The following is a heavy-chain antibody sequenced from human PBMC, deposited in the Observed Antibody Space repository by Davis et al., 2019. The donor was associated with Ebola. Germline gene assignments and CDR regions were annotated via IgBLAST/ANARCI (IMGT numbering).Heavy chain of an antibody. V-gene: IGHV3-23*01. CDR2: ISISGGTT. Sequence: GESLKISCAVSGFTFSSYAMSWVRQAPGKGLDCVSHISISGGTTYYADSVKGRFTISRDNADNTLYLQMNSLRAEDTAVYYCARGVYYMDVWGKGTTVTVSS. CDR3: ARGVYYMDV. J-gene: IGHJ6*03. CDR1: GFTFSSYA.